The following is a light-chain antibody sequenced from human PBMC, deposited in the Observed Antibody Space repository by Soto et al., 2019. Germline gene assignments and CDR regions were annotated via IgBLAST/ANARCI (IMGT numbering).Light chain of an antibody. CDR2: GTS. Sequence: IVFTHHPGTVWPSAPQIATISFRSSQSVPRSYLAWYQQKPGQAPRLLIYGTSSRATGIPDRFTGSGSGTDFTLTISRLEPEDFAVFYCQQRSNWTLNFGPGAKVDIK. CDR1: QSVPRSY. CDR3: QQRSNWTLN. V-gene: IGKV3D-20*02. J-gene: IGKJ2*01.